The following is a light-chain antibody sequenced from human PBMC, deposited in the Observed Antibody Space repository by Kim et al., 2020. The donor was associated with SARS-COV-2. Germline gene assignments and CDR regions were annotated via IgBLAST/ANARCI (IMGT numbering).Light chain of an antibody. Sequence: SPGERATLSCRASQSDSSSYLAWYQQKPGQAPRLLIYGASSRATGIPDRFSGSGSGTDFTLTISRLEPEDFAVYYCQQYSSSRWTFGQGTKVDIK. J-gene: IGKJ1*01. CDR3: QQYSSSRWT. V-gene: IGKV3-20*01. CDR2: GAS. CDR1: QSDSSSY.